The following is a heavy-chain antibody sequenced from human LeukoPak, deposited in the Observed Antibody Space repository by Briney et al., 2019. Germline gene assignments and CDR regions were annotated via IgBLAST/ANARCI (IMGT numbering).Heavy chain of an antibody. CDR1: GFSFNDYA. Sequence: GGALRLSCAASGFSFNDYAMYWVRQAPGKGLEWVALISYDGGDKYYAESMKGRITISRDNAENTLYLQMNNLRPDDTAFYFCVKEGVEYSYSYGDYWGQGTLVTVSS. J-gene: IGHJ4*02. D-gene: IGHD3-16*01. V-gene: IGHV3-30*18. CDR2: ISYDGGDK. CDR3: VKEGVEYSYSYGDY.